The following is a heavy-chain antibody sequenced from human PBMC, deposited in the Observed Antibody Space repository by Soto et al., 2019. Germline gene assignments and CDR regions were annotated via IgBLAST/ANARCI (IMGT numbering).Heavy chain of an antibody. J-gene: IGHJ3*02. Sequence: ASVKVSCKASGYTFTSYYMHWVRQAPGQGLEWMGIINPSGGSTSYAQKFQGRVTMTRDTSTSTVYMELSSLRSEDTAVYYCARDSLELYYYDSSGSRGAFDIWGQGTMVTV. CDR2: INPSGGST. CDR1: GYTFTSYY. D-gene: IGHD3-22*01. CDR3: ARDSLELYYYDSSGSRGAFDI. V-gene: IGHV1-46*01.